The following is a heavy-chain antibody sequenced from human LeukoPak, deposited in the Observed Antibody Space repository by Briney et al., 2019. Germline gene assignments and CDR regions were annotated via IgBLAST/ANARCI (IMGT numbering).Heavy chain of an antibody. CDR3: ARLPGSSGYFDL. J-gene: IGHJ4*02. V-gene: IGHV1-2*02. CDR1: GYTFTNHD. D-gene: IGHD3-22*01. Sequence: EASVKVSCKASGYTFTNHDINWVRQATGQGLEWMGWMNPNSGGSNYAQKFEGRVSMTRDTSIATGYMELSSLTSDDTAVYYCARLPGSSGYFDLWGRGTLVTVSS. CDR2: MNPNSGGS.